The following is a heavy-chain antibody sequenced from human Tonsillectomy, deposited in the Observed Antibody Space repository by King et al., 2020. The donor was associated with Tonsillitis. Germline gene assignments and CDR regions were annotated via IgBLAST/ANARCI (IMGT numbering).Heavy chain of an antibody. CDR3: VRGDKARLKMIGIRGGTAVDF. D-gene: IGHD6-19*01. Sequence: QVQLVESEAEVKKPGASVKVSCKASEYTFTGSYMHWVRQAPGQGLEWMGWINSNSGGINYAQKFQGRVTMTRDTSITTAYMELSRLTSDDTAVYYCVRGDKARLKMIGIRGGTAVDFWGQGTL. CDR1: EYTFTGSY. V-gene: IGHV1-2*02. CDR2: INSNSGGI. J-gene: IGHJ4*02.